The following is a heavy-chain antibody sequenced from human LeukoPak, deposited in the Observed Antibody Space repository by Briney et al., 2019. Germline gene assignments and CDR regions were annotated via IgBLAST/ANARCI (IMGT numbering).Heavy chain of an antibody. J-gene: IGHJ3*02. Sequence: GGSLRLSCAASGFTFSSYAMTWVRQAPGKGLEWVSAISGSGDSTFYADSVKGRFTISRDNFRNTLYLQMNSLRAEDTAVYYCVKSAGKDGYRDSFDMWGQGTVVTVSS. CDR1: GFTFSSYA. V-gene: IGHV3-23*01. D-gene: IGHD5-24*01. CDR3: VKSAGKDGYRDSFDM. CDR2: ISGSGDST.